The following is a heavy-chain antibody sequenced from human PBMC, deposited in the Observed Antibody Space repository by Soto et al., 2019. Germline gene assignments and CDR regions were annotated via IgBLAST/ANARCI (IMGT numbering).Heavy chain of an antibody. Sequence: ASVKVSCKASGYTFTSHGVSWVRQAPGQGLEWMGWISASNGDTNYAQKLQGRVTVTTDTSTSTAYMELSRLRSDDTAVYYCARDKDYGSGSYAAFDIWGQGTMVTVSS. CDR1: GYTFTSHG. CDR3: ARDKDYGSGSYAAFDI. D-gene: IGHD3-10*01. CDR2: ISASNGDT. V-gene: IGHV1-18*01. J-gene: IGHJ3*02.